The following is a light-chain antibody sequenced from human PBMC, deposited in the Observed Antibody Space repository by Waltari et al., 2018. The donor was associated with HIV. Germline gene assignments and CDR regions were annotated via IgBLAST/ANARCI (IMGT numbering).Light chain of an antibody. CDR2: DAS. CDR1: QTVNNK. J-gene: IGKJ3*01. CDR3: QQSFSYPLT. V-gene: IGKV1-39*01. Sequence: DIQMTQSPSSLSASVGDSDTITCRESQTVNNKLNWYQQKPGKAPKVVIYDASTLESAFPSMSRGVGSRTDFTLTITSLQLDDFATYFCQQSFSYPLTFGPGTKLDI.